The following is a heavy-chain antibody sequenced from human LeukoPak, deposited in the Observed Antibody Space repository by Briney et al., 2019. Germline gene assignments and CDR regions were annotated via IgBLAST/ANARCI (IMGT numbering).Heavy chain of an antibody. Sequence: PSETLSLTCSVSGGSISRNSYYWGWIRQPPGKGLEWIGSMHYSGSTYYDPSLKSRVTISVDTSKNQFSLKLTSVTAADTALYYCARHLHKRAIKDYWGQGTLVTVSS. CDR1: GGSISRNSYY. V-gene: IGHV4-39*01. J-gene: IGHJ4*02. D-gene: IGHD4-11*01. CDR3: ARHLHKRAIKDY. CDR2: MHYSGST.